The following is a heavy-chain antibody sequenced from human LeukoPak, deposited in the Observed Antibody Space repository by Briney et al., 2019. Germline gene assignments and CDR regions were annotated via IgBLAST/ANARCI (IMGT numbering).Heavy chain of an antibody. V-gene: IGHV4-61*05. CDR2: IYYSGST. Sequence: SETLSLTCTVSGDSISSSSYYWSWIRQPPGKGLEWIGYIYYSGSTNYNPSLKRRVTISVDTSKNQFSLKLSSVTAADTAVYYCARQWGYFDYWGQGTLVTVSS. D-gene: IGHD3-16*01. CDR1: GDSISSSSYY. CDR3: ARQWGYFDY. J-gene: IGHJ4*02.